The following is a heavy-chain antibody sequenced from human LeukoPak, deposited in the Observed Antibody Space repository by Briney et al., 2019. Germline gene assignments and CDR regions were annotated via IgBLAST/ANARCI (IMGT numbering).Heavy chain of an antibody. J-gene: IGHJ4*02. CDR1: GFTFSNYN. D-gene: IGHD3-22*01. V-gene: IGHV3-21*04. CDR3: ARAISDSTGYYAYYFDS. Sequence: GGSLRLSCAASGFTFSNYNMNWVRQTPGKGLEWVSSITSSSIYIYYADSVKGRFTISRDNAKNSLSLQMNSLRAEDTAVYYCARAISDSTGYYAYYFDSWGQGTLVTVSS. CDR2: ITSSSIYI.